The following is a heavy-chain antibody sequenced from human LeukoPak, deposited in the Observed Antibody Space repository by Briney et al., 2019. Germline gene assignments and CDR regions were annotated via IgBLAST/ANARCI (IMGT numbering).Heavy chain of an antibody. Sequence: PSETLSLTCTVSGDSISSYYLSWIRQPPGQGLEWIWYIYYSGSTNYNPSLESRVTISIDTSKNQFSLKLSSVTAADTAVYYCAQVVANWNVAVIDYWGQGTLVTVSS. D-gene: IGHD1-1*01. J-gene: IGHJ4*02. CDR1: GDSISSYY. CDR2: IYYSGST. V-gene: IGHV4-59*01. CDR3: AQVVANWNVAVIDY.